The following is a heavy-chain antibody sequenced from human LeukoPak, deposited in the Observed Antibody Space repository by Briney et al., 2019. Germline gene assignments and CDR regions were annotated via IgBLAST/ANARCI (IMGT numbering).Heavy chain of an antibody. J-gene: IGHJ5*02. V-gene: IGHV4-34*01. CDR2: INLSGRT. Sequence: SETLSLTCAVYGGSFSGYYWSWIRQPPGKGLEWIGEINLSGRTNYNPSLKSRVTISVDTSKNQFSLKLSSVTAADTAVYYCARRGANYGDSGWFDPWGQGTLVRVSA. D-gene: IGHD4-17*01. CDR1: GGSFSGYY. CDR3: ARRGANYGDSGWFDP.